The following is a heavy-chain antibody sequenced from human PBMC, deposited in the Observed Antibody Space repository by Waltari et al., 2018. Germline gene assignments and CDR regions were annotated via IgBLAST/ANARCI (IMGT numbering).Heavy chain of an antibody. Sequence: EVQLVESGGGLVKPGGSLRLSCAASGFPFSSYPMASVRQAPGKGLEWVSSISSSSSYIYDADAVKGRFTISRDNAKNSLYLQMNSLRAEDTAVYYCARSEGLVGAADYWGQGTLVTVSS. CDR3: ARSEGLVGAADY. CDR2: ISSSSSYI. D-gene: IGHD1-26*01. CDR1: GFPFSSYP. J-gene: IGHJ4*02. V-gene: IGHV3-21*01.